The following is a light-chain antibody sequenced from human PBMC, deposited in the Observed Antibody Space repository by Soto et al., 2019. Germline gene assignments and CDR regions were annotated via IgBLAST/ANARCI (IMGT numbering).Light chain of an antibody. J-gene: IGKJ2*01. CDR2: DAS. V-gene: IGKV3-11*01. Sequence: EIVLTQSPATLSLSPGERATLSCRASQSVSSYFAWYQQKPSHAPRLLIYDASNRATGIPARFSSSRSGTYFTLTISSLEPEDFAVYYCQQRSNWPRYTFGQGTKLEIK. CDR1: QSVSSY. CDR3: QQRSNWPRYT.